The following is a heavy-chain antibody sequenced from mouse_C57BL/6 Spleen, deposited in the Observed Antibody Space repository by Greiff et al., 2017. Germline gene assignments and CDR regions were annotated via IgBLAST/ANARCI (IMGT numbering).Heavy chain of an antibody. D-gene: IGHD1-1*01. V-gene: IGHV1-80*01. CDR3: ARRDYGSSYGYFDV. CDR1: GYAFSSYW. J-gene: IGHJ1*03. CDR2: IYPGDGDT. Sequence: QVQLKQSGAELVKPGASVKISCKASGYAFSSYWMNWVKQRPGKGLEWIGQIYPGDGDTNYNGKFKGKATLTADKSSSTAYMQLRSLTSEDSAVYFCARRDYGSSYGYFDVWGTGTTVTVSS.